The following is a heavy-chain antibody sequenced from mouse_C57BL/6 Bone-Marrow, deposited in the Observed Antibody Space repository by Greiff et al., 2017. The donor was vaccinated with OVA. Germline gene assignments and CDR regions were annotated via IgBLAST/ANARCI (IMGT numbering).Heavy chain of an antibody. Sequence: VQLKESEGGLVQPGSSMKLSCTASGFTFSDYYMAWVRQVPEKGLEWVANINYDGSSTYYLDSLKSRFIISRDNAKNILYLQMSSLKSEDTATYYCARDKDYGFDYWGQGTTLTVSS. D-gene: IGHD2-4*01. V-gene: IGHV5-16*01. J-gene: IGHJ2*01. CDR3: ARDKDYGFDY. CDR2: INYDGSST. CDR1: GFTFSDYY.